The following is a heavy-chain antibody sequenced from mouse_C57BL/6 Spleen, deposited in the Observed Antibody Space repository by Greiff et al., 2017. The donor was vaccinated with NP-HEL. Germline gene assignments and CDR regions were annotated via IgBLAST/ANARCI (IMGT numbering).Heavy chain of an antibody. CDR3: ARYRYYGTYAMDY. J-gene: IGHJ4*01. V-gene: IGHV1-18*01. CDR2: INPNNGGT. CDR1: GYTFTDYN. Sequence: VQLKESGPELVKPGASVKIPCKASGYTFTDYNMDWVKQSHGKSLEWIGDINPNNGGTIYNQKFKGKATLTVDKSSSTAYMELRSLTSEDTAVYYCARYRYYGTYAMDYWGQGTSVTVSS. D-gene: IGHD2-1*01.